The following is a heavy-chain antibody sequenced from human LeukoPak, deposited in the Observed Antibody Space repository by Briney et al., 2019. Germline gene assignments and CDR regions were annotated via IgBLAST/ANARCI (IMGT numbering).Heavy chain of an antibody. CDR2: ISHDGTT. CDR3: ARDLSVYYYYYFDF. J-gene: IGHJ4*02. D-gene: IGHD3-22*01. Sequence: PSETLSLTCTVSDYSIGSGYSWGWIRPPAGKGLEWIATISHDGTTFYNPSLKSRVTMTLDTSRNQFSLRLSSVTAADTAVYYCARDLSVYYYYYFDFWGQGTLVTVSS. CDR1: DYSIGSGYS. V-gene: IGHV4-38-2*02.